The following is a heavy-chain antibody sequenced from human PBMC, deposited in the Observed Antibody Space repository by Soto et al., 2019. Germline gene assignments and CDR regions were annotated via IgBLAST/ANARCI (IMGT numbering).Heavy chain of an antibody. D-gene: IGHD4-17*01. J-gene: IGHJ3*02. CDR3: ARDLSGDYGPLDT. Sequence: TGGSLRLSWAASGFTFSSYGMHWARQAPGKGLEWVAVIWYDGSNKVYADSVKGRFTISRDNSKNTLYLQMNSLRAEDTAVYYCARDLSGDYGPLDTWGQGTMVTVSS. CDR2: IWYDGSNK. V-gene: IGHV3-33*01. CDR1: GFTFSSYG.